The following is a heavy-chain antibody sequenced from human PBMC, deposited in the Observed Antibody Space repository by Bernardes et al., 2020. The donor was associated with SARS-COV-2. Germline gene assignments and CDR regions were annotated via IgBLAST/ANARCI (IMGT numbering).Heavy chain of an antibody. CDR2: ISGLNGNT. J-gene: IGHJ4*02. CDR3: ARDWSSGSPRHYFDY. D-gene: IGHD3-22*01. V-gene: IGHV1-18*01. Sequence: ASVKVSCKTSGYGFNSYGIAWVRQAPGQGLEWMGWISGLNGNTNYAQSFQDRVTMTIDTSTKTAYMDLRSLTSDDTAIYYCARDWSSGSPRHYFDYWGRGTLVTVSS. CDR1: GYGFNSYG.